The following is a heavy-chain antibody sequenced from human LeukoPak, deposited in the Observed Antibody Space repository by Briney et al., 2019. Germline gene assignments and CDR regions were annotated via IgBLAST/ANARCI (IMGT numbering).Heavy chain of an antibody. CDR1: GGTFSSYE. V-gene: IGHV1-69*05. J-gene: IGHJ6*03. CDR3: ARQDYYYYYMDV. Sequence: GASVKVSCKASGGTFSSYEISWVRQAPGQGLEWMGGIIPMFGTAKYAQKFQGRVTITTDKSTSTAYMELSSLRSDDTAVYYCARQDYYYYYMDVWGKGITVTISS. CDR2: IIPMFGTA.